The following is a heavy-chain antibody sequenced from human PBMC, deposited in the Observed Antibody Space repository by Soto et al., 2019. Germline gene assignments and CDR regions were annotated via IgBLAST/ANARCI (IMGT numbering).Heavy chain of an antibody. CDR2: INAGNGNT. D-gene: IGHD6-13*01. J-gene: IGHJ6*02. CDR3: ARASAGKQQLVYYYYGMDV. V-gene: IGHV1-3*01. Sequence: ASVKVSCKASGYTFTSYAMHWVRQAPGQRLEWMGWINAGNGNTKYSQKFQGRVTITRDTSASTAYMELSSLRSEDTAVYYCARASAGKQQLVYYYYGMDVWGQGTTVTVSS. CDR1: GYTFTSYA.